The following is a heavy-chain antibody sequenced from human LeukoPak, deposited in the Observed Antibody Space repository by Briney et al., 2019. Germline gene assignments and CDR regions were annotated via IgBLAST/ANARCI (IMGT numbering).Heavy chain of an antibody. J-gene: IGHJ4*02. D-gene: IGHD6-13*01. CDR1: GFPFSSHW. CDR2: IKYDGSEK. CDR3: ARDHPTAGTYFDY. Sequence: GGSLRLSCAASGFPFSSHWMSWVRQAPGKGLEWVANIKYDGSEKHCVDSVKGRFTISRDNAKNSLYLQMNSLRAEDTAIYYCARDHPTAGTYFDYWGQGALATVSS. V-gene: IGHV3-7*03.